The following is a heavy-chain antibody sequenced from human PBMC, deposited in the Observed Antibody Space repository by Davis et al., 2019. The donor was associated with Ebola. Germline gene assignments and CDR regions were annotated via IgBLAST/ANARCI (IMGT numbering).Heavy chain of an antibody. CDR1: GVSVSSGSYY. CDR2: VYYTGST. CDR3: AREAGTTNWFDP. V-gene: IGHV4-61*01. D-gene: IGHD1-14*01. Sequence: SETLSLTCAVSGVSVSSGSYYWSWIRQPPGKGLEWIGYVYYTGSTNCNPSLKTRVTISVDTSENQFSLKLNSVTAADTAVYYCAREAGTTNWFDPWGQGTLVTVSS. J-gene: IGHJ5*02.